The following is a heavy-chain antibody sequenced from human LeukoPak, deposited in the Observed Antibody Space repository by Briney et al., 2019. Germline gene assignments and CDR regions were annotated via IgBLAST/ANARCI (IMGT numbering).Heavy chain of an antibody. CDR1: GYKLTNNW. CDR2: IYPGYSDA. V-gene: IGHV5-51*01. Sequence: GESLKISCKISGYKLTNNWIGWVRQVPGKGLEWMGLIYPGYSDAKYSPSFQGQVTLSVDASISTAYLQLSGLRASDTAIYYCARLGLGSGSSCDYWGQGTLVIVSS. D-gene: IGHD3-10*01. CDR3: ARLGLGSGSSCDY. J-gene: IGHJ4*02.